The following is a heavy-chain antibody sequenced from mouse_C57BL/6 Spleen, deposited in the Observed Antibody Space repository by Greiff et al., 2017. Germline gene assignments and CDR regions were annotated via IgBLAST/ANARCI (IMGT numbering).Heavy chain of an antibody. CDR2: IYPGSGST. D-gene: IGHD2-4*01. Sequence: VQLQQPGAELVKPGASVKMSCKASGYTFTSYWITWAKQRPGQGLEWIGDIYPGSGSTNYNEKFKSKATLTVDTSSSTAYMQLSSLTSEDSAVYYCARVLYDYEDAMDYWGQGTSVTVSS. CDR1: GYTFTSYW. J-gene: IGHJ4*01. V-gene: IGHV1-55*01. CDR3: ARVLYDYEDAMDY.